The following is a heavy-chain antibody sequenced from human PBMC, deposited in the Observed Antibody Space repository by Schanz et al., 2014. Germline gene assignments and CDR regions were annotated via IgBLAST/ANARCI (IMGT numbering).Heavy chain of an antibody. D-gene: IGHD1-1*01. Sequence: QVQLQESGPGLVKPSQTLSLTCTVSGGSIRSGTYYWSWIRQPAGKALEWVGRVFPNGITNYNPSRKSRVTISLEPSKNRFSLPLTSLTAADTAVYYCARDTTWRLDLWGRGTLVTVSS. CDR3: ARDTTWRLDL. J-gene: IGHJ2*01. CDR1: GGSIRSGTYY. V-gene: IGHV4-61*02. CDR2: VFPNGIT.